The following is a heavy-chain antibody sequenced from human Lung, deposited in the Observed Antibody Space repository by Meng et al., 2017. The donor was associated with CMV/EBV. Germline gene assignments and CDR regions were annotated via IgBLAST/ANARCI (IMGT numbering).Heavy chain of an antibody. J-gene: IGHJ6*02. CDR3: ARWERTAMDPYYFYGMDV. V-gene: IGHV3-21*01. CDR1: GFTFSSYS. Sequence: GGSLRLSCAASGFTFSSYSMNWVRQAPGKGLEWVSSISSSSYIYYADSVKGRFTISRDNAKNSLYLQMNSLRAEDTAVYYCARWERTAMDPYYFYGMDVWGQGTTVTVSS. D-gene: IGHD5-18*01. CDR2: ISSSSYI.